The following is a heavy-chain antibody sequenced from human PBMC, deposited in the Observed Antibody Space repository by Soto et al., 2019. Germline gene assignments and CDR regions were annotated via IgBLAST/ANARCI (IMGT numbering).Heavy chain of an antibody. CDR3: TTELNDMQAFDI. J-gene: IGHJ3*02. V-gene: IGHV3-33*01. CDR2: TWNDGSNK. D-gene: IGHD1-1*01. Sequence: QVQLVESGGGVVQPGRSLRLSCVASGFTFSTYGMHWVRQAPGKGLEWVARTWNDGSNKYYTDSMKDRFTISRDNSKNTLYLQMNSLTDEDSAVYYCTTELNDMQAFDIWGQGTMVPVSS. CDR1: GFTFSTYG.